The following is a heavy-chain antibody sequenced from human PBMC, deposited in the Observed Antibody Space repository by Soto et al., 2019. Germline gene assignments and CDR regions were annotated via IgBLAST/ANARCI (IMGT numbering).Heavy chain of an antibody. Sequence: SPTLSLTFTPSGHSIRSSYWNWTRPPPGKGLEWIRYIYVTGSTNYNPSLKSRVTRSVDTSKSQCCLKLTSVTDAGTAVYYCVRFVACSDGTCALDYWRRGTLVTVSS. CDR1: GHSIRSSY. J-gene: IGHJ4*02. CDR2: IYVTGST. CDR3: VRFVACSDGTCALDY. V-gene: IGHV4-59*12. D-gene: IGHD2-15*01.